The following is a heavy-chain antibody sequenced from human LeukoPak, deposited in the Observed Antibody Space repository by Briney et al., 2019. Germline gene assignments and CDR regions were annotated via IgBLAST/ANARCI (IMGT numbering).Heavy chain of an antibody. Sequence: ASVKVSCKASGYTFTGYYMHWVRQAPGQGLEWMGWINPNNGGTGYAQKFQGRVTMTRDTSISTAYMELSGLRSDDTAVYYCASGANSIPDYWGQGTLVTVSS. V-gene: IGHV1-2*02. D-gene: IGHD2-21*01. CDR1: GYTFTGYY. CDR3: ASGANSIPDY. J-gene: IGHJ4*02. CDR2: INPNNGGT.